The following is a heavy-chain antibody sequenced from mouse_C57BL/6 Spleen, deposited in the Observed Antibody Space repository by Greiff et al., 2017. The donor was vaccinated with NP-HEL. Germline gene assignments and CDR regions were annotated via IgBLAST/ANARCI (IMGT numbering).Heavy chain of an antibody. CDR2: INPGSGGT. J-gene: IGHJ3*01. V-gene: IGHV1-54*01. D-gene: IGHD2-10*02. Sequence: QVHVKQSGAELVRPGTSVKVSCKASGYAFTNYLIEWVKQRPGQGLEWIGVINPGSGGTKYNEKFKGKATLTADKSSSTAYMPLSSLTSEDSAVYFCARGYGNPAWFAYWGQGTLVTVSA. CDR1: GYAFTNYL. CDR3: ARGYGNPAWFAY.